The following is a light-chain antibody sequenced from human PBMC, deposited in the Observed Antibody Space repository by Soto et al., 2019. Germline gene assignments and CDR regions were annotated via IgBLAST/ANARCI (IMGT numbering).Light chain of an antibody. J-gene: IGLJ3*02. CDR2: EAS. CDR1: SSDVGSYNL. V-gene: IGLV2-23*01. Sequence: QSALTQPASVSGSPGQWITVSCTGTSSDVGSYNLVSWYQHHPGRAPHLRIYEASKRPSGVSNRFSGYKSGNTAPLTISGLQAEDEAYYYGCSDAGSITVFGGGTKLTVL. CDR3: CSDAGSITV.